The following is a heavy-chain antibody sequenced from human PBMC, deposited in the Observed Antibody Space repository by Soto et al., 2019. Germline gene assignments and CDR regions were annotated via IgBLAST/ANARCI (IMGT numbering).Heavy chain of an antibody. CDR1: GFTFSSYG. V-gene: IGHV3-33*08. CDR3: ARDANIVGATHYYYYGMDV. D-gene: IGHD1-26*01. J-gene: IGHJ6*01. Sequence: GGSLRLSCAASGFTFSSYGMHWVRQAPGKGLEGVAVIWYDGSNKYYADSVKGRFTISRDNSKNTLYLQMNSLRAEDTAVYYCARDANIVGATHYYYYGMDVWGQGTTVTVSS. CDR2: IWYDGSNK.